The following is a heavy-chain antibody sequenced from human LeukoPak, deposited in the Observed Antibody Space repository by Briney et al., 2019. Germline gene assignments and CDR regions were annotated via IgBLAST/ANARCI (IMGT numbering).Heavy chain of an antibody. CDR1: GFTFSSYE. D-gene: IGHD3-10*01. J-gene: IGHJ6*02. Sequence: GGSLRLSCAASGFTFSSYEMNWVRQAPGKGLEWVSYISSSGSTIYYADSVKGRFTISRDKAENSLYLQMNSLRAEDTAVYYCARDETVLLWFGESTRAGMDVWGQGTTVTVSS. CDR3: ARDETVLLWFGESTRAGMDV. V-gene: IGHV3-48*03. CDR2: ISSSGSTI.